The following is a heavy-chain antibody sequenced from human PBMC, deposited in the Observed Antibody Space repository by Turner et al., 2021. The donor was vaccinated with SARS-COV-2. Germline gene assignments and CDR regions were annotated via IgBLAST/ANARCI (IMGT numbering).Heavy chain of an antibody. D-gene: IGHD3-10*01. CDR3: AKDGAPFLLYFGEPTFYFDY. CDR2: ISYDGSNK. J-gene: IGHJ4*02. V-gene: IGHV3-30*18. Sequence: QVQLVESGGGVVQPGRSMRPSCAASGFTFSSYGMHWVRQAPGKGLEWGAVISYDGSNKYYADSVKGRFTISRDNSKNTLYLQMNSLRAEDTAVYYCAKDGAPFLLYFGEPTFYFDYWGQGTLVTVSS. CDR1: GFTFSSYG.